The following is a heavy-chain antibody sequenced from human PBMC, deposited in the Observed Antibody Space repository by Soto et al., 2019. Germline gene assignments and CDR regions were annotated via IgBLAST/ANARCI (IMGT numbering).Heavy chain of an antibody. CDR1: GYTFTSYA. CDR2: INAGNGNT. Sequence: QVQLVQSGAEVKKPGASVKVSCKASGYTFTSYAMHWVRQAPGQRLEWMGWINAGNGNTKYSQKFQGRVTITRDTSASTAYMELSSLRSEDTAVYYCARDKGGIDGSGSLTYWYFDLWGRGTLVTVSS. D-gene: IGHD3-10*01. V-gene: IGHV1-3*01. J-gene: IGHJ2*01. CDR3: ARDKGGIDGSGSLTYWYFDL.